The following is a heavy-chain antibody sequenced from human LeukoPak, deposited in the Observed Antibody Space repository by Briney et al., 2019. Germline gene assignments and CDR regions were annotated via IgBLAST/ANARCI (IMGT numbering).Heavy chain of an antibody. CDR3: ARRDSSGGYYFDY. CDR1: GGSISSYY. CDR2: IYYSGST. Sequence: SETLSLTCTVSGGSISSYYWSWIRQPPGKGLEWPGYIYYSGSTTYNPSLKSRVTISVDTAKNQFSLKLSSVTAADTAVYYCARRDSSGGYYFDYWSQGTLVTVSS. J-gene: IGHJ4*02. V-gene: IGHV4-59*08. D-gene: IGHD6-19*01.